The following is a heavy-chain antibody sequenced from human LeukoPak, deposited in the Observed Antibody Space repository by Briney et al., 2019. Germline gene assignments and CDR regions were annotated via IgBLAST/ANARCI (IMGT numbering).Heavy chain of an antibody. CDR1: GFSVSNYY. Sequence: AGGSLRLSCAASGFSVSNYYMSWVRQAPGKGLEWVSVLYSVGTTHYPDSVKGRFTISRDNSKNTLFLQMDSLRPEDTAVYYCVRGPWFDPWGQGTLVTVSS. J-gene: IGHJ5*02. CDR2: LYSVGTT. CDR3: VRGPWFDP. V-gene: IGHV3-53*01.